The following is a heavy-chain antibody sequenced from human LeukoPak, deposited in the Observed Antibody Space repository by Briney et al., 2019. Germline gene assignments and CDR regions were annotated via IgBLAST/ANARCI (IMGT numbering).Heavy chain of an antibody. V-gene: IGHV4-59*11. CDR1: GGSIKSHF. CDR3: VRTNPWDLTYYFDY. Sequence: PSETLSLTCTVSGGSIKSHFWSWVRQPSGKRLEWIGYIFHSGSTNYNPSLKSRVTISVDTSKNQFSLRLTSVTAADTAVYYCVRTNPWDLTYYFDYWGQGTLVTVSS. D-gene: IGHD1-14*01. CDR2: IFHSGST. J-gene: IGHJ4*02.